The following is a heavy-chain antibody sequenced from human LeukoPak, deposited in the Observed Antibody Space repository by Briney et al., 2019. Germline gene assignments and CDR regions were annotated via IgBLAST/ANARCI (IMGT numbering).Heavy chain of an antibody. Sequence: PGGSLRLSCAASGFTFSSYGVSWVRQAPGKGLEWVSGISGSGHRTYYADSVKGRFTISRDNSKSTLYLQMNSLRVEDTAVYYCARDGGYFDRLAYFFDYWGQGALVPVSS. D-gene: IGHD3-9*01. CDR2: ISGSGHRT. V-gene: IGHV3-23*01. CDR3: ARDGGYFDRLAYFFDY. CDR1: GFTFSSYG. J-gene: IGHJ4*02.